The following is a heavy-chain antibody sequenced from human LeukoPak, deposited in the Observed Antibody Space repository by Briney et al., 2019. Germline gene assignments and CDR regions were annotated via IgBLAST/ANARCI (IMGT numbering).Heavy chain of an antibody. CDR3: ARGMSWFDP. V-gene: IGHV4-59*01. Sequence: SETLSLTCTVSGGSISSYYWSWIRQPPGKGLEWIGYIYYSGSTNYNPSLKSRVIISVDTSKNQFSLKLSSVTAADTAVYYCARGMSWFDPWGQGTLVTVSS. CDR1: GGSISSYY. D-gene: IGHD2-8*01. CDR2: IYYSGST. J-gene: IGHJ5*02.